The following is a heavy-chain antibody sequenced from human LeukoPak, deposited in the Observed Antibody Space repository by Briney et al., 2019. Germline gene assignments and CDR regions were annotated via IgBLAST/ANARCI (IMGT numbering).Heavy chain of an antibody. J-gene: IGHJ6*02. V-gene: IGHV5-51*01. CDR1: GYSFTSYW. CDR2: IYPGDSES. CDR3: ARFLAARRGYYGMDV. Sequence: GESLKISCKGSGYSFTSYWIAWVRQMPGKGLEWMGIIYPGDSESRYSPSFQGQVTFSADKSISTAYLQWSSLKASDNAMYYCARFLAARRGYYGMDVWGQGTTVTVSS. D-gene: IGHD6-13*01.